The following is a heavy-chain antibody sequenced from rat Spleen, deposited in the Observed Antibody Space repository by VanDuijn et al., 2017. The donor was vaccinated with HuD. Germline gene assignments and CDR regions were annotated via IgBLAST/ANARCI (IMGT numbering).Heavy chain of an antibody. CDR3: TRGEEAIGGY. CDR2: ISTGGSI. CDR1: GFTFTNYD. J-gene: IGHJ2*01. D-gene: IGHD1-11*01. Sequence: EVRLVESGGGLVQPGRSLKLSCAASGFTFTNYDMAWVRQAPTKGLEWIASISTGGSIYYPDSVKGRFTISRDNAQNTLYLQMNSLRSEDTATYYCTRGEEAIGGYWGQGVMVTVSS. V-gene: IGHV5S13*01.